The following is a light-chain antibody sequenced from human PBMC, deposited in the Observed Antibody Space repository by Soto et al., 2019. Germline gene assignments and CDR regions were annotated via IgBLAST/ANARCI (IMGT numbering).Light chain of an antibody. V-gene: IGKV1-33*01. Sequence: DIQMTQSPSSLSASVGDRVTITCQASQGISNYLNWYQQKPGKAPKLLIYDASNLETGVPARFSGSGSGTDFIFTISSLQPEDIATYYCQQYDNLPLTFGRGTKVDIK. J-gene: IGKJ3*01. CDR2: DAS. CDR3: QQYDNLPLT. CDR1: QGISNY.